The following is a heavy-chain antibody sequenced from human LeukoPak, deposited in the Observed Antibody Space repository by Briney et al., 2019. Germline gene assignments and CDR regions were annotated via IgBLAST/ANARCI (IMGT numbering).Heavy chain of an antibody. V-gene: IGHV3-23*01. CDR3: ASRWPGGTGSFDN. D-gene: IGHD7-27*01. CDR2: ISGREGST. Sequence: PGESRRHSCLASGLPLSCHPVRSGPQARGKGVEWVSGISGREGSTYYADAVKGRFTISRDKSEKTLYLQMNSLRAEDTAVYYCASRWPGGTGSFDNWGQGTLVTVSS. CDR1: GLPLSCHP. J-gene: IGHJ5*02.